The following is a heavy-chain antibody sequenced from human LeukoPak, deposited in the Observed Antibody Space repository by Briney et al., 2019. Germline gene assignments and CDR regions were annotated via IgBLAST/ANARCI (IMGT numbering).Heavy chain of an antibody. Sequence: GGSLCLSCAASGFTFTNYIRSWARQAPGKGMEWVSSLTTGGGSTYYADSVKGRFTISRDNSKNTLYLQMSSLRAEDTAIYYCAKGGIGTTGLDYWGQGILVTVSS. CDR2: LTTGGGST. CDR1: GFTFTNYI. V-gene: IGHV3-23*01. CDR3: AKGGIGTTGLDY. D-gene: IGHD1-1*01. J-gene: IGHJ4*02.